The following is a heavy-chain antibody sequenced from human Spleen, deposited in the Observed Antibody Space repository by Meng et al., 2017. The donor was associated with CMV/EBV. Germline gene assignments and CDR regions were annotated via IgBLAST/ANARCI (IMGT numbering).Heavy chain of an antibody. J-gene: IGHJ5*02. CDR2: ISWDGGST. Sequence: GGSLRLSCAASGFTFDDYTMHWVRQAPGKGLEWVSLISWDGGSTYYADSVKGRFTISRDNSKNSLYLQMNSLRAEDTAVYYCARRYCSSTSCYTSYNWFDPWGQGTLVTVSS. D-gene: IGHD2-2*02. V-gene: IGHV3-43*01. CDR3: ARRYCSSTSCYTSYNWFDP. CDR1: GFTFDDYT.